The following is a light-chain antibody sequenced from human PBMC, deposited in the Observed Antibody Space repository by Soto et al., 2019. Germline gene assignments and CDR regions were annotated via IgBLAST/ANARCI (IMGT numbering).Light chain of an antibody. CDR1: QTIGSSH. Sequence: EMVLKQSPATLSLYPGERATLSCRASQTIGSSHLAWYQQKPGQAPRVLIFAASSRATGIPDRFSGSGSGTDFTLTISSLQPDDFATYYCQQYNNWPPWTFGQGSKVDI. CDR3: QQYNNWPPWT. V-gene: IGKV3D-20*02. CDR2: AAS. J-gene: IGKJ1*01.